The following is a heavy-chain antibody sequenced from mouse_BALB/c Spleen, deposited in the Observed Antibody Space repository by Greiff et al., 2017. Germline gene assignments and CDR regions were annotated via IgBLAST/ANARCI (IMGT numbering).Heavy chain of an antibody. CDR1: GYSITSGYY. CDR2: ISYDGSN. J-gene: IGHJ3*01. Sequence: VQLKESGPGLVKPSQSLSLTCSVTGYSITSGYYWNWIRQFPGNKLEWMGYISYDGSNNYNPSLKNRISITRDTSKNQFFLKLNSVTTEDTATYYCAGRGPAWFAYWGQGTLVTVSA. CDR3: AGRGPAWFAY. V-gene: IGHV3-6*02.